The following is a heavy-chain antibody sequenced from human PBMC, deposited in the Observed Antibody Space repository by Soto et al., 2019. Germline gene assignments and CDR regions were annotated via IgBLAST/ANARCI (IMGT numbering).Heavy chain of an antibody. CDR2: ISGSGGST. Sequence: GGSLRLSCAASGFTFSSYAMSWVRQAPGKGLEWVSAISGSGGSTYYADSVKGRFTISRDNSKNTLYLPMNSLRAEDTAVYYCAKDGIAARPGYYYYYYMDVWGKGTTVTVSS. D-gene: IGHD6-6*01. J-gene: IGHJ6*03. V-gene: IGHV3-23*01. CDR1: GFTFSSYA. CDR3: AKDGIAARPGYYYYYYMDV.